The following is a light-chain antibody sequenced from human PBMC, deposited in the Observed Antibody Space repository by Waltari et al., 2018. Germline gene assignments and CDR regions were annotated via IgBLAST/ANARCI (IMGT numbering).Light chain of an antibody. J-gene: IGLJ3*02. CDR2: SDD. CDR3: QVWDNSNGV. CDR1: NIGMKS. V-gene: IGLV3-9*01. Sequence: SYELTQPVSVSVAQGQTAKITCGGDNIGMKSVHWYQHRPGQAPLLVLYSDDNRPPAIPDRFSGSNSGNTATLTISGAQAGDEAAYYCQVWDNSNGVFGGGT.